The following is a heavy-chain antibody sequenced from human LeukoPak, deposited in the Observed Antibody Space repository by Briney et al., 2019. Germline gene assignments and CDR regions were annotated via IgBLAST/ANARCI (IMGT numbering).Heavy chain of an antibody. J-gene: IGHJ4*02. CDR1: GFTFSTYW. V-gene: IGHV3-74*01. CDR3: ARAYSYGYKGFDY. CDR2: IISDGSST. D-gene: IGHD5-24*01. Sequence: GGSLRLSCEASGFTFSTYWMHWVRQAPGKGLVWVSRIISDGSSTNYADSGKGRFTISRDNAKNTLYLQMNRLRADDTAVYYCARAYSYGYKGFDYWGQGTLVTVSS.